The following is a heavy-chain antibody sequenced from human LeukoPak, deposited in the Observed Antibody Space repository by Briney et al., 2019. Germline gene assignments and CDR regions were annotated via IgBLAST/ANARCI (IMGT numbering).Heavy chain of an antibody. D-gene: IGHD3-10*01. CDR2: IIPIFGTA. CDR3: ARTLNYYGSGSYGY. CDR1: GGTFSSYA. Sequence: SVKVSCKASGGTFSSYAISWVRQAPGQGLEWMGGIIPIFGTANYAQKFQGRVTITADESTSTAYMELSSLRSEDTAVYYCARTLNYYGSGSYGYWGQGTLVTVSS. J-gene: IGHJ4*02. V-gene: IGHV1-69*13.